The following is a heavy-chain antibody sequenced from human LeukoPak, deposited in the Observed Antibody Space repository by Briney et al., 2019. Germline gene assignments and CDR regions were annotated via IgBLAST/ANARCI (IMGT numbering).Heavy chain of an antibody. V-gene: IGHV1-46*01. CDR1: GYTLTSYY. Sequence: ASVKVSCKASGYTLTSYYMHWVRQAPGQGLEWMGIINPSGGSTSYAQKFQGRVTMTRDTSTSTVYMELSSLRSEDTAVYYCARVVAVAGTGGYFDYWGQGTLVTVSS. D-gene: IGHD6-19*01. CDR2: INPSGGST. CDR3: ARVVAVAGTGGYFDY. J-gene: IGHJ4*02.